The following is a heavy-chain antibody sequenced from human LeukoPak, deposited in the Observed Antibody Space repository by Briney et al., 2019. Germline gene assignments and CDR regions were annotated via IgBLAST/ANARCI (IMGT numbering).Heavy chain of an antibody. V-gene: IGHV4-30-4*08. CDR1: GGSISSGDYY. CDR2: IYYRGTT. Sequence: SETLSLTCTVSGGSISSGDYYWIWIRQPPGKGLEWIGYIYYRGTTYYNPSLKSRVTLSVDTSKNQFSLKLSSVTAADTAVYYCARDIYYYFYMDVWGRGTTVTVSS. J-gene: IGHJ6*03. CDR3: ARDIYYYFYMDV.